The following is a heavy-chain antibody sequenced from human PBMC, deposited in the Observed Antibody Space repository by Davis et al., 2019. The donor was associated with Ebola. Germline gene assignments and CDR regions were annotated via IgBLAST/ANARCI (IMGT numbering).Heavy chain of an antibody. CDR2: ISGAGYNT. CDR1: GFSFTNYA. V-gene: IGHV3-23*01. CDR3: ARDSGWSGVVS. J-gene: IGHJ5*01. Sequence: GESLKISCEASGFSFTNYAMNWVRQGPGQGLEWVSGISGAGYNTYHADSVKGRFTISSDNSKNTLYLQMNSLRAEDTAVYYCARDSGWSGVVSWGQGTLVTVSS. D-gene: IGHD6-19*01.